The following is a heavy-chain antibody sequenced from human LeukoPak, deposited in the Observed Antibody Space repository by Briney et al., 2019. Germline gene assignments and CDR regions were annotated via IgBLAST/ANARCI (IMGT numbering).Heavy chain of an antibody. D-gene: IGHD6-13*01. CDR3: ARDRSIYSSSWYYYYYYMDV. Sequence: GGSLRLSCAASGFTFSSYSMNWVRQAPGKGLEWVSSISSSSSYIYYADSVKGRFTISRDNSKNTLYLQMNSLRAEDTAVYYCARDRSIYSSSWYYYYYYMDVWGKGTTVTVSS. CDR1: GFTFSSYS. V-gene: IGHV3-21*01. J-gene: IGHJ6*03. CDR2: ISSSSSYI.